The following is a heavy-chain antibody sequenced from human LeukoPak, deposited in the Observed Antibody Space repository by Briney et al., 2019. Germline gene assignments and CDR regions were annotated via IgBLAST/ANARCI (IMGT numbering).Heavy chain of an antibody. D-gene: IGHD3-9*01. J-gene: IGHJ6*03. CDR1: GYTFTSYD. Sequence: GASVKVSCKASGYTFTSYDINWVRQATGQGLEWMGWMNPNSGNTGYAQKFQGRVTITRNTSISTAYMELSSLRSEDTAVYYCARGSRDYDILTGYYRNYYYYYMDVWGKGTTVTASS. V-gene: IGHV1-8*03. CDR3: ARGSRDYDILTGYYRNYYYYYMDV. CDR2: MNPNSGNT.